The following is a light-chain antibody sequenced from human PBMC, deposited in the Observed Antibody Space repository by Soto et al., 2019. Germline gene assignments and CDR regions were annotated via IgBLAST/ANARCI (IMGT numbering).Light chain of an antibody. CDR1: QSISTW. CDR2: DSS. Sequence: DIQMTQSPSTVSASVGDRVTITCRASQSISTWLAWYQQKSGRAPKLLIYDSSSLESGVPSRFSGSGSGTEFSLTISSLQPDDFATYFCQQYESFSITFGQGTRLEIK. V-gene: IGKV1-5*01. CDR3: QQYESFSIT. J-gene: IGKJ5*01.